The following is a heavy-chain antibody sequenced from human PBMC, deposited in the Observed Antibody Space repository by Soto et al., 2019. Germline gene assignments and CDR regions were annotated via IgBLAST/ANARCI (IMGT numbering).Heavy chain of an antibody. CDR2: INHSGST. J-gene: IGHJ6*02. Sequence: SETLSLTCAVYGGSFSGYYWSWIRQPPGKGLEWIGEINHSGSTNYNPSLKSRVTISVDTSKNQFSLKLSSVTAADTAVYYCARGGYYYYYYGMDVWGQGTTVTVSS. V-gene: IGHV4-34*01. CDR3: ARGGYYYYYYGMDV. D-gene: IGHD5-18*01. CDR1: GGSFSGYY.